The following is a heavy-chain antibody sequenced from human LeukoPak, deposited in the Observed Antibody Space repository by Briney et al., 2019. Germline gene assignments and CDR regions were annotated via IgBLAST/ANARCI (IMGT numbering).Heavy chain of an antibody. Sequence: SETLSLTCTVSGGSISSYYWSWIRQPPGKGLEWIGYIYYSGSTNYNPSLKRRVTISVDTSKNQFSLNLSSVTAADTAVYYCARHASFYYYYGMDVWGQGTTVTVSS. CDR3: ARHASFYYYYGMDV. D-gene: IGHD1-26*01. J-gene: IGHJ6*02. CDR2: IYYSGST. CDR1: GGSISSYY. V-gene: IGHV4-59*08.